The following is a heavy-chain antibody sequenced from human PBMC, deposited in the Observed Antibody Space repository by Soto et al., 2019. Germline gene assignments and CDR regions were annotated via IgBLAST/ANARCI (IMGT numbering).Heavy chain of an antibody. J-gene: IGHJ6*02. CDR2: VHHSWGS. Sequence: QVQLQESGPGLVKPSETLSLSCTVSGGSISSYYWSWFRQSPGKRMEWIGYVHHSWGSSYNPSLQSRVAISLDTSKRQFSLKVTSVTATDPAVYYCARQGFGPRHGLVDVWGQGTTVTVSS. V-gene: IGHV4-59*03. D-gene: IGHD3-10*01. CDR3: ARQGFGPRHGLVDV. CDR1: GGSISSYY.